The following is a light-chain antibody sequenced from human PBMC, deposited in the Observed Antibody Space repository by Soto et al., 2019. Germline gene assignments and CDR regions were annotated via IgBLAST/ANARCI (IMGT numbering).Light chain of an antibody. CDR3: QQCSGSPLMYT. CDR1: QSVSSSY. Sequence: EVVLTQSPGTLSLSPGERATLSCRASQSVSSSYLAWYQQKPGQAPRLLIYGASSRATGIPDRFSGSGSGTDFTLTISTLEPEDFAVYYCQQCSGSPLMYTFGQGTKVDIK. J-gene: IGKJ2*01. V-gene: IGKV3-20*01. CDR2: GAS.